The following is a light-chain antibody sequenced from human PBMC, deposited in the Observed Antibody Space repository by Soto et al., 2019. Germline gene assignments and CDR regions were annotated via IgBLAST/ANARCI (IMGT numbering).Light chain of an antibody. CDR2: RAS. CDR3: QQYDESPPT. V-gene: IGKV3-20*01. J-gene: IGKJ1*01. CDR1: QSLSVKY. Sequence: EIVLTQSPATLSLSPGDRATLSCRASQSLSVKYIAWYQQKPGQPPRLLIYRASSRAAGITDRFSGSGSGTDFTLTISRVEPEDFAVFFCQQYDESPPTFGQGTKVEIK.